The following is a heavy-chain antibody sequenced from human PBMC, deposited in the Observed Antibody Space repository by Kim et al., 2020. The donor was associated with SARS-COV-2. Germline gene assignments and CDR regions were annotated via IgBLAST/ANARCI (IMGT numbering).Heavy chain of an antibody. D-gene: IGHD3-16*02. CDR1: GYTFTSYD. CDR3: ARGRLRLGELSLSESDI. CDR2: MNPNSGNT. J-gene: IGHJ3*02. Sequence: ASVKVSCKASGYTFTSYDINWVRQATGQGLEWMGWMNPNSGNTGYAQKFQGRVTMTRNTSISTAYMELSSLRSEDTAVYYCARGRLRLGELSLSESDIWGQGTMVTVSS. V-gene: IGHV1-8*01.